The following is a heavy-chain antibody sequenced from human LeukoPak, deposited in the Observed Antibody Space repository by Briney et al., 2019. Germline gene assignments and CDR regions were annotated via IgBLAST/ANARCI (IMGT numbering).Heavy chain of an antibody. CDR2: INPSGGST. Sequence: ASVKVSCKASGDTFTSYYMHWVRQAPGQGLEWMGIINPSGGSTSYAQKFQGRVTMTRDTSTSTVYMELSSLRSEDTAVYYCARETPHDSSGYDEYFQHWGQGTLVTVSS. CDR1: GDTFTSYY. V-gene: IGHV1-46*01. CDR3: ARETPHDSSGYDEYFQH. D-gene: IGHD3-22*01. J-gene: IGHJ1*01.